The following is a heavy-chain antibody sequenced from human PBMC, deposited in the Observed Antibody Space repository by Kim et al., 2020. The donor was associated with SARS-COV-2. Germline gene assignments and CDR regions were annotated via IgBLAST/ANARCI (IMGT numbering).Heavy chain of an antibody. J-gene: IGHJ4*01. Sequence: PSLNSRVNISVDTSKKQFYLKLSAVTAADSAVYYCARVEGSRTYYSSFDYWGQGTLVTVSS. V-gene: IGHV4-30-2*04. CDR3: ARVEGSRTYYSSFDY. D-gene: IGHD3-10*01.